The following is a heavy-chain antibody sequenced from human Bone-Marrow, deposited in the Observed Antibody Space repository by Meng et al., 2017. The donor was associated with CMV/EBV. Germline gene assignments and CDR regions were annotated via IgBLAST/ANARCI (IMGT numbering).Heavy chain of an antibody. Sequence: GSLRLSCTVSGGSISSYYWSWIRQPPGKGPEWIGYIYYSGSTNYNPSLKSRVTISVDTSKNQFSLKLSSVTAADTAVHYCARTVVPAANNWFDPWGQGTLVTVSS. J-gene: IGHJ5*02. D-gene: IGHD2-2*01. CDR1: GGSISSYY. CDR3: ARTVVPAANNWFDP. V-gene: IGHV4-59*01. CDR2: IYYSGST.